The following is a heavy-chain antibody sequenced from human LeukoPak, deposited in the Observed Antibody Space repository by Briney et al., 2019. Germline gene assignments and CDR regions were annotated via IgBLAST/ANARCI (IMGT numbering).Heavy chain of an antibody. D-gene: IGHD4-23*01. V-gene: IGHV3-53*01. J-gene: IGHJ6*03. CDR3: ARAAVTPHYYYMDV. CDR2: IYSGGST. CDR1: GFTVSSNY. Sequence: GGSLRLSCAASGFTVSSNYMSWVRQAPGKGLEWVSVIYSGGSTYYADSVKGRFTISRDNSKNTLYLQMNSLRAEDTAVYYCARAAVTPHYYYMDVWGKGTTVTVSS.